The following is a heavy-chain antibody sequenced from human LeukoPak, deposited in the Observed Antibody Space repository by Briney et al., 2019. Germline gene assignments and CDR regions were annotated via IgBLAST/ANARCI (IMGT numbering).Heavy chain of an antibody. J-gene: IGHJ5*02. D-gene: IGHD6-13*01. V-gene: IGHV4-39*07. CDR1: GGSISSSSYY. CDR3: ARDLGQQLVQGRNWFDP. Sequence: SGTLSLTCTVSGGSISSSSYYWGWIRQPPGRGLEWIGSIYYSGSTYYNPSLKSRVTISVDTSKNQFSLKLSSVTAADTAVYYCARDLGQQLVQGRNWFDPWGQGTLVTVSS. CDR2: IYYSGST.